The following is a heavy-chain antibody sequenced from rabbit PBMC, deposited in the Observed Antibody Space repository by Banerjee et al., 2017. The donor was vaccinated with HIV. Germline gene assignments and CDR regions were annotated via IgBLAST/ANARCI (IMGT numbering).Heavy chain of an antibody. CDR2: IYAGSSGIT. V-gene: IGHV1S45*01. CDR1: GFDFSGNAW. D-gene: IGHD6-1*01. J-gene: IGHJ4*01. CDR3: ARDHVGSDGTTFKL. Sequence: QEQLEESGGDLVKPEGSLTLTCTASGFDFSGNAWICWVRQAPGKGLEWIACIYAGSSGITYYASWATGRITISKTSSTTVTLQMTSLTAADTATYFCARDHVGSDGTTFKLWGQGTLVTVS.